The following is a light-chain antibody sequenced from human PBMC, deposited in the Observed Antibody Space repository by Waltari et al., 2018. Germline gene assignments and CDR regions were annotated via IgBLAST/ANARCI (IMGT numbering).Light chain of an antibody. Sequence: EIVLTQSPGTLSLSPGERATLSCRASQSVSSSYLAWYQQKPGQAPRLLIYGDSSRATGIPDRFSGSGSGTDFTLTISRLEPEGFAVYYCQQYGSSRWTFGQGTKVEIK. CDR2: GDS. CDR3: QQYGSSRWT. V-gene: IGKV3-20*01. J-gene: IGKJ1*01. CDR1: QSVSSSY.